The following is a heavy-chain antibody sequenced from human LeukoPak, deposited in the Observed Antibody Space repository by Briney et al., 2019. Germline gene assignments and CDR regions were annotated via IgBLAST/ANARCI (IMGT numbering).Heavy chain of an antibody. CDR1: GGSFSGYY. J-gene: IGHJ6*03. D-gene: IGHD3-10*01. CDR3: ARLTKNDSGSFRFGKKKRGYMDV. CDR2: INHSGST. V-gene: IGHV4-34*01. Sequence: ASETLSHTCAVYGGSFSGYYWTWIRQPPGKGLEWIGEINHSGSTNYNPSLKSRVTISVDTSMNQFSLKLSYVTAADTAVYYCARLTKNDSGSFRFGKKKRGYMDVWGKGTTVTISS.